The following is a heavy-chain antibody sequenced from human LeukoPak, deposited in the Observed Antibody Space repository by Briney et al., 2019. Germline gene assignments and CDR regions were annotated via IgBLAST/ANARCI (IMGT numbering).Heavy chain of an antibody. D-gene: IGHD6-19*01. V-gene: IGHV4-61*01. CDR3: ARDSGWYGA. CDR1: GGSVSSGSYY. Sequence: SETLSLTCTVSGGSVSSGSYYWSWIRQPPGEGLEWIGYIYYSGSTNYNPSLKSRVTISVDTSKNQFSLKLSSVTAADTAVYYCARDSGWYGAWGQGTLVTVSS. CDR2: IYYSGST. J-gene: IGHJ5*02.